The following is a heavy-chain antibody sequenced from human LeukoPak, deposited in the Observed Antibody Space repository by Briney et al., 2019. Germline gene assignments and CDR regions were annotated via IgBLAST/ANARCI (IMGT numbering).Heavy chain of an antibody. Sequence: SETLSLTCTVSGGSISSYYWSWIWHPPGKGLEWIGYIYYSGSTSYNPSPTSRVTISVATSKNKYYLKLSSVTAADTAVYYCARDSIAAARAHAFDIWGQGTMVTVSS. V-gene: IGHV4-59*01. D-gene: IGHD6-13*01. J-gene: IGHJ3*02. CDR1: GGSISSYY. CDR2: IYYSGST. CDR3: ARDSIAAARAHAFDI.